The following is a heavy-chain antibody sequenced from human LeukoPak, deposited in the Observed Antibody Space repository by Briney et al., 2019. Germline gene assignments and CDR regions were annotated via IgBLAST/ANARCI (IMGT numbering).Heavy chain of an antibody. CDR2: VTNNGDTT. CDR1: GFNFSAYA. V-gene: IGHV3-64*01. Sequence: PGGSLRLSCEASGFNFSAYAMHWVRQAPGKGLEYVSVVTNNGDTTYYANSVKGRFTISRDNSKSTLFLQMDSLRGEDMGVYYCARGHPYNYGSNCMDVWGSGTTVTVS. D-gene: IGHD3-10*01. J-gene: IGHJ6*03. CDR3: ARGHPYNYGSNCMDV.